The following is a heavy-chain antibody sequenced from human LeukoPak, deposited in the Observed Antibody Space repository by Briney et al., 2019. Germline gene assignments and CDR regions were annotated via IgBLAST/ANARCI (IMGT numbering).Heavy chain of an antibody. D-gene: IGHD6-13*01. CDR3: ASDGGRESRYSSSWYGLDY. CDR2: IYYSGST. Sequence: PSETLSLTCSVSGGSISSYYWSWIRQPPGKGLEWIGYIYYSGSTYYNPSLKSRVTISVDTSKNQFSLKLSSVTAADTAVYYCASDGGRESRYSSSWYGLDYWGQGTLVTVPS. V-gene: IGHV4-59*01. CDR1: GGSISSYY. J-gene: IGHJ4*02.